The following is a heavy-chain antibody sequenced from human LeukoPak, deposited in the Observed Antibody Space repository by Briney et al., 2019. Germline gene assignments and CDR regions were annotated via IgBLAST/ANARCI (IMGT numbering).Heavy chain of an antibody. CDR2: IKSKTGGGTT. D-gene: IGHD4-23*01. CDR3: TTSYGGFFDY. J-gene: IGHJ4*02. CDR1: GFTFSNAW. Sequence: GGSLRLSCAASGFTFSNAWMNWVRQAPGKGLEWVGRIKSKTGGGTTDYAAPVKGRFTISRDDSKNTLYLQMNSLKTEDTAVYYCTTSYGGFFDYRGQGTLVTVSS. V-gene: IGHV3-15*01.